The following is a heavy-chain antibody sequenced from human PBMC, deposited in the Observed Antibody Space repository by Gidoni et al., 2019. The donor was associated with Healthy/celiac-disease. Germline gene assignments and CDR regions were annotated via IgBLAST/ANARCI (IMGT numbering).Heavy chain of an antibody. CDR2: MNPNSGNT. J-gene: IGHJ5*02. V-gene: IGHV1-8*01. D-gene: IGHD3-10*01. CDR1: GYTFTSYD. Sequence: QVQLVQSGAEVKKPGASVKVSCKASGYTFTSYDIHWVRQATGQGLEWMGWMNPNSGNTGYAQKFQGRVTMTRNTSISTAYMELSSLRSEDTAVYYCARLGVTMVRGVIINQAFLFDPWGQGTLVTVSS. CDR3: ARLGVTMVRGVIINQAFLFDP.